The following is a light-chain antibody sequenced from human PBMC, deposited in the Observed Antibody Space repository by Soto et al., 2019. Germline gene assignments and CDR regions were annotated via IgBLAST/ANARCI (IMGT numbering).Light chain of an antibody. J-gene: IGKJ2*01. CDR3: HQIDITPYT. CDR2: TSS. V-gene: IGKV1-39*01. CDR1: QSINRY. Sequence: DIQMTQSPSSMSVSVGDRVTITCRASQSINRYLNWYQQKPGKAPKLLIYTSSNLQSGVPSRFSGSVSGTDFTLTISSLQPEDFATYYCHQIDITPYTFGQGTKLEIK.